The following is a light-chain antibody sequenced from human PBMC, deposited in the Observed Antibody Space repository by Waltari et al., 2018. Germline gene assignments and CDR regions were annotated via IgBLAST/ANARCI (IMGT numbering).Light chain of an antibody. CDR3: AAWDGGVSGPHV. Sequence: QSVLTQPPSASGTPGQRVTISCSGSSSNTGSTYVYWYQHLPGTTPKLLNSRNEQRPPGVPDRFSGSKSGTSASLDISGVESGDEGDYYCAAWDGGVSGPHVFGTGTKDTVL. CDR1: SSNTGSTY. J-gene: IGLJ1*01. CDR2: RNE. V-gene: IGLV1-47*01.